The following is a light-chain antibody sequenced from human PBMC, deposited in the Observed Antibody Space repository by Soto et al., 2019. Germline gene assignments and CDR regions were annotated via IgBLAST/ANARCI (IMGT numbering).Light chain of an antibody. CDR3: QTWGTGIVV. Sequence: QAVVTQSPSASASLGAPVKLTCTLSSGHSSYAIAWHQQQPGKGPRFLMKFNSDGSHSKGDGIPDRFSGSRSGAERYLTISSLQSEDEADYYCQTWGTGIVVFGGGTKLTVL. CDR1: SGHSSYA. CDR2: FNSDGSH. V-gene: IGLV4-69*01. J-gene: IGLJ3*02.